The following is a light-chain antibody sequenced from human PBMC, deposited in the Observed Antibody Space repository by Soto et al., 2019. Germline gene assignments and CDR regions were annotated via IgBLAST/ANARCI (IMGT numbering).Light chain of an antibody. CDR2: AAS. V-gene: IGKV1-39*01. J-gene: IGKJ3*01. CDR3: QQSYSALFT. CDR1: QSISTY. Sequence: EIQMTQSPSSLSASVGDRVSITCRASQSISTYLNWYQQKPGKAPKVLIYAASSLQRGVPSRFSGSGSGTDFTLTISNLQPEDFATYYCQQSYSALFTFGPGTKVDIK.